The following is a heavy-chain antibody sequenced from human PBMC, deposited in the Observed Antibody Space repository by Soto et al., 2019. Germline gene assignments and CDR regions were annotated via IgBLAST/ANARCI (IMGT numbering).Heavy chain of an antibody. Sequence: VGSLRLSCAASGFTVSSNYMSWVRQAPGKGLEWVSVIYSGGSTYYADSVKGRFTISRDNSKNTLYLQMNSLRAEDTAVYYCARGNSVIEYYFDYWGQGTLVTV. CDR1: GFTVSSNY. V-gene: IGHV3-53*01. J-gene: IGHJ4*02. CDR2: IYSGGST. D-gene: IGHD1-7*01. CDR3: ARGNSVIEYYFDY.